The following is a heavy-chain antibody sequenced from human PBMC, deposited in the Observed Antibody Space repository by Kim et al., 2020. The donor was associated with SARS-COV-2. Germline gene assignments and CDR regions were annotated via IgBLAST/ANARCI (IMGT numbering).Heavy chain of an antibody. D-gene: IGHD5-12*01. J-gene: IGHJ4*02. Sequence: TNHHPSLQSRVTISVDTSKNQFSRKLSSVTAADTAVYYCASSGYDYYFDYWGQGTLVTVSS. V-gene: IGHV4-4*09. CDR2: T. CDR3: ASSGYDYYFDY.